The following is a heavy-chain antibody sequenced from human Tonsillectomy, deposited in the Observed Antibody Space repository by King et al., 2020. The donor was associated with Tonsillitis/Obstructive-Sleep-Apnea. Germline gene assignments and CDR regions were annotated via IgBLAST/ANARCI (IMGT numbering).Heavy chain of an antibody. D-gene: IGHD5-12*01. V-gene: IGHV3-33*01. CDR2: IWYDGSNK. CDR3: ERDVDLYPIWHFDL. Sequence: VQLVESGGGEVQPGRSLTLSCAASGFSFSRYGMHWVRQAPGKGLEWVADIWYDGSNKYYAAPMKGGFTISRDRSKNTLYLQMNSMSVEDTAVYYCERDVDLYPIWHFDLWGHGTLVSVSS. J-gene: IGHJ2*01. CDR1: GFSFSRYG.